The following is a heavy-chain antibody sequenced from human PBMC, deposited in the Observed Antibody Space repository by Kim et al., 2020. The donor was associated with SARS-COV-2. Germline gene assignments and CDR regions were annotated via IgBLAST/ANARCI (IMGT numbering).Heavy chain of an antibody. CDR2: YN. Sequence: YNDYVVSVKSRRTITPDTSKNQFSLQLNSVTPEDTAVYYCARSSSDYYDYWGQGTLVTVSS. CDR3: ARSSSDYYDY. J-gene: IGHJ4*02. D-gene: IGHD3-22*01. V-gene: IGHV6-1*01.